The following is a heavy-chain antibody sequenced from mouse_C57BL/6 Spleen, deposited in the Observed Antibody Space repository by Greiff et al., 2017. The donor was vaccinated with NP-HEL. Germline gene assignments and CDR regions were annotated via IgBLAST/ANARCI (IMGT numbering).Heavy chain of an antibody. V-gene: IGHV1-66*01. J-gene: IGHJ1*03. CDR2: IYPGSGNT. CDR1: GYSFTSYY. Sequence: QVQLQQSGPELVKPGASVKISCKASGYSFTSYYIHWVKQRPGQGLEWIGWIYPGSGNTKYNEKFKGKATLTADTSSSTAYMQLSSLTSEDSAVYYCARCDGYSSYWYFDVWGTGTTVTVSS. D-gene: IGHD2-3*01. CDR3: ARCDGYSSYWYFDV.